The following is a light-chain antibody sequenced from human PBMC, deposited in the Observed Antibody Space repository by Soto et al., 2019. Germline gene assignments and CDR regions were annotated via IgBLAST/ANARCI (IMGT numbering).Light chain of an antibody. J-gene: IGKJ2*01. CDR2: DAS. Sequence: EIVLTQSPATLSLSPGERATLSCRASQSVSSYLAWYQQKPGQAPRLLIYDASNRATGIPARFSGSGSGTDFFLTISSLEPEDFAVYYCQQRSNWPRTFGQGTKVDI. V-gene: IGKV3-11*01. CDR1: QSVSSY. CDR3: QQRSNWPRT.